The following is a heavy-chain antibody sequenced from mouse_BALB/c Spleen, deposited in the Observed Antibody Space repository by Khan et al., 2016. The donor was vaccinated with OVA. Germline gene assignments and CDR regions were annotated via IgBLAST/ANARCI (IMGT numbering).Heavy chain of an antibody. Sequence: EVQLQESGPELVKPGASVKMSCKASGYTFTSYVMHWVKQKPGQGLEWIGYISPNSDGSKYNEKFRGKATLTSDKSSSTAYMELSSLTSEDSAVYYGLRSLYYDGSAYEGFAYWGQGTLVTVSA. CDR1: GYTFTSYV. V-gene: IGHV1S136*01. CDR2: ISPNSDGS. D-gene: IGHD1-1*01. J-gene: IGHJ3*01. CDR3: LRSLYYDGSAYEGFAY.